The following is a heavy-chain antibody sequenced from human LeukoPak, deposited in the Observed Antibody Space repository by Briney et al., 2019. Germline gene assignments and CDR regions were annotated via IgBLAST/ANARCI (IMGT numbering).Heavy chain of an antibody. V-gene: IGHV1-69*13. Sequence: SVKVSCKASGGTFSSYAISWVRQAPGQGLEWMGGIIPIFGTANYAQKFQGRVTITADESTSTAYMELSSLRSEDTAVYYCARDIFKETTISGHWGQGTLVTVSS. CDR2: IIPIFGTA. CDR1: GGTFSSYA. D-gene: IGHD5-24*01. J-gene: IGHJ4*02. CDR3: ARDIFKETTISGH.